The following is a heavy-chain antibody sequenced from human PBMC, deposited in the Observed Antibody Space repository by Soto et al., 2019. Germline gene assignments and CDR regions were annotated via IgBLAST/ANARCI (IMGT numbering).Heavy chain of an antibody. J-gene: IGHJ5*02. CDR2: IIPIFGIT. CDR3: PREWDCP. V-gene: IGHV1-69*12. CDR1: GGTFSSYA. D-gene: IGHD1-26*01. Sequence: QVQLVQSGAEVKKPGSSVKVSCKASGGTFSSYAISWVRQAPGQGLEWMGGIIPIFGITNYAQKFQGRVTSTADDSTRTAYMDLRSLRSEHTAGYYCPREWDCPWGQGPMVTVSS.